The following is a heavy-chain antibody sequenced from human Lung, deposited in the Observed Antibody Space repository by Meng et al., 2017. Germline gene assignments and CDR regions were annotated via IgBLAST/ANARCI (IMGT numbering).Heavy chain of an antibody. D-gene: IGHD6-13*01. CDR3: ARDEGNSAAGKLFGDY. V-gene: IGHV1-2*06. Sequence: ASVQVSCKPSGYNFPDYYIHWLRRAPGQGLEWMGRTDPKTGDTHYALKFQGRVTMTGDTSISTTYMELSGLRSDDTAMYYCARDEGNSAAGKLFGDYWGHGTLVTVSS. CDR1: GYNFPDYY. J-gene: IGHJ4*03. CDR2: TDPKTGDT.